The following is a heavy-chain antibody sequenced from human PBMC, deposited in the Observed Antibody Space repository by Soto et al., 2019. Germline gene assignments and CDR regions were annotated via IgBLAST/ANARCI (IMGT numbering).Heavy chain of an antibody. CDR2: IYYSGST. CDR3: ARVGAYDSSVDGMDV. D-gene: IGHD3-22*01. V-gene: IGHV4-31*03. J-gene: IGHJ6*02. Sequence: QVQLQESGPGLVKPSQTLSLTCTVSGGSISSGGYYWSWIRQHPGKGLEWIGYIYYSGSTYYNPSLKSRVTISVDTSKNQFPLKLSSVTAADTAVYYCARVGAYDSSVDGMDVWGQGTTVTVSS. CDR1: GGSISSGGYY.